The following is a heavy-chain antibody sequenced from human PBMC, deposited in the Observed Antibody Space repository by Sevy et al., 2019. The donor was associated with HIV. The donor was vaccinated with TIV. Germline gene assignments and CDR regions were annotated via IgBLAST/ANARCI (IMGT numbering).Heavy chain of an antibody. V-gene: IGHV4-4*07. Sequence: SETLSLTCTVSGGSISSYYWSRIRQPAGKGLEWIGRIYTSGSTNYNPSLKSRVTMSVDTSKNQFSLKLSSVTAADTAVYYCATQYSSGWYEAGFDPWGQGTLVTVSS. CDR2: IYTSGST. CDR3: ATQYSSGWYEAGFDP. D-gene: IGHD6-19*01. J-gene: IGHJ5*02. CDR1: GGSISSYY.